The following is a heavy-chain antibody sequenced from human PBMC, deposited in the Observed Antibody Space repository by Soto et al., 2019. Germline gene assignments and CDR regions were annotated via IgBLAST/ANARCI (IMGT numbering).Heavy chain of an antibody. D-gene: IGHD5-12*01. V-gene: IGHV3-23*01. CDR2: ISSSGSTT. CDR3: ARELGLRLPFEY. CDR1: GFTFGSYG. Sequence: GGSLRLSCAASGFTFGSYGMAWVRQAPGKGLEWVSAISSSGSTTYYADSVKGRFTISRDNSKNTLYLQMNSLRAEDTAVYYCARELGLRLPFEYWGQGAPVTVSS. J-gene: IGHJ4*02.